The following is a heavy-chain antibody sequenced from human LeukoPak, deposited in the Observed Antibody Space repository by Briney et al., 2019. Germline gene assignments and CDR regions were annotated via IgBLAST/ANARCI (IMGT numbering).Heavy chain of an antibody. CDR3: ANDGDLSSSSDDAFDI. J-gene: IGHJ3*02. Sequence: GGSLRLSCAASGFTFDDYGMHWVRQAPGKGLEWVAFIRYDGSNKYYADSVKGRFTISRDNSKNTLYLQMNSLRAEDTAVYYCANDGDLSSSSDDAFDIWGQGTMVTVSS. CDR2: IRYDGSNK. D-gene: IGHD6-13*01. CDR1: GFTFDDYG. V-gene: IGHV3-30*02.